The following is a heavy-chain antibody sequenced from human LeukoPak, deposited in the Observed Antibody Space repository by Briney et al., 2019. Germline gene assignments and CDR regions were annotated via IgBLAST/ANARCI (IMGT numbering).Heavy chain of an antibody. V-gene: IGHV4-30-4*01. D-gene: IGHD4-17*01. CDR3: ARGGGGSSTVTTYWFDP. Sequence: PSETLSLTCTVSGGSISSGGYYWSWIRQPPGKGLEWIGYVYYSGSTYYSPSLKSRLTISVDTSKNQFSLKLNSVTAAGTAVYYCARGGGGSSTVTTYWFDPWGQGALVTVSS. J-gene: IGHJ5*02. CDR1: GGSISSGGYY. CDR2: VYYSGST.